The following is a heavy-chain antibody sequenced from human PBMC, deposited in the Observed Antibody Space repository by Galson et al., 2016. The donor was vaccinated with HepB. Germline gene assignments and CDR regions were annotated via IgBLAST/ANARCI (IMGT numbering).Heavy chain of an antibody. V-gene: IGHV3-23*01. CDR1: GFTFSAYT. Sequence: SLRLSCAASGFTFSAYTMTWVRQAPGKGLEWISTVSGAGTGTYYADSVRGRFTISRENSKSILYLQMNSLTGEDTAIYYCAKGYLSTSSRWFDPWGQGTLVTVSS. D-gene: IGHD2-2*01. J-gene: IGHJ5*02. CDR2: VSGAGTGT. CDR3: AKGYLSTSSRWFDP.